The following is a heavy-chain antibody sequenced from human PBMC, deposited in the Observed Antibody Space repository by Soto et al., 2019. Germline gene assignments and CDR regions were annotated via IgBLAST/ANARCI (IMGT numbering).Heavy chain of an antibody. CDR1: GYTFTSYG. J-gene: IGHJ3*02. D-gene: IGHD3-10*01. CDR3: ARDTDYYGSGTEDAFDI. Sequence: ASVXVSCKASGYTFTSYGISWVRQAPGQGLEWMGWISAYNGNTNYAQKLQGRVTMTTDTSTSTAYMELRSLRSDDTAVYYCARDTDYYGSGTEDAFDIWGQGTMVTVSS. CDR2: ISAYNGNT. V-gene: IGHV1-18*01.